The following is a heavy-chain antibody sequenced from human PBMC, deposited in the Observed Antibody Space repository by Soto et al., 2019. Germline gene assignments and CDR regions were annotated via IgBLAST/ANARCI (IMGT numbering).Heavy chain of an antibody. CDR2: FGSGDTT. V-gene: IGHV3-23*01. D-gene: IGHD6-25*01. CDR3: AKDTRGSSAQFFDY. J-gene: IGHJ4*02. CDR1: GFTFSTYA. Sequence: EVQLLESGGGLGKPGGSLRLSCAASGFTFSTYAMAWFRQAPGRGLEWVSGFGSGDTTYYADSVKGRCTISRDNSKSTLYLQMSSLRAADTAIYYCAKDTRGSSAQFFDYWGQGTLVTVSS.